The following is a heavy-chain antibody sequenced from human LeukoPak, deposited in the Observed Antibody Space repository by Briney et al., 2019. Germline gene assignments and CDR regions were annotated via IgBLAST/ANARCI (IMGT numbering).Heavy chain of an antibody. Sequence: GGSLRLSCAASGFTFSSYSMNWVRQAPGKGLEWVSHITASGTAMFYADSAKGRFTISRDNAKNSLYLQMNSLRDEDTAVYYCASSGSYRFDYWGQGTLVTVSS. V-gene: IGHV3-48*02. CDR2: ITASGTAM. CDR1: GFTFSSYS. J-gene: IGHJ4*02. CDR3: ASSGSYRFDY. D-gene: IGHD1-26*01.